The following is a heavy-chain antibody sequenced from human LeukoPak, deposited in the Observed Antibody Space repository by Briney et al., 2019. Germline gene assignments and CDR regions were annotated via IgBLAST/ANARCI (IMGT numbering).Heavy chain of an antibody. CDR1: GGSISIYY. Sequence: SETLSLTCTASGGSISIYYWTWIRQPPGNRLEWIGYVHSGGTTTYNPSLESRVSMSVDTSRNQFSLNLSSVTAADTAVYSCATSGSVTYLQWFAAWGQGTLVTVSS. D-gene: IGHD3-10*01. CDR2: VHSGGTT. CDR3: ATSGSVTYLQWFAA. V-gene: IGHV4-4*08. J-gene: IGHJ5*02.